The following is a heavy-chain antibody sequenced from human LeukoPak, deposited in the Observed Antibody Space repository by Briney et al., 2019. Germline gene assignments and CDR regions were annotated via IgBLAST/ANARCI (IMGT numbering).Heavy chain of an antibody. CDR1: GGSISSYY. CDR3: ASMGCTNGVCFYSDY. Sequence: SETLSLTCTVSGGSISSYYWSWIRQPPGKGLEWIGYIYYSGSTNYNPSLKSRVTISVDTSKNQFSLKLSSVTAADTAVYYCASMGCTNGVCFYSDYWGQGTLVTVSS. CDR2: IYYSGST. J-gene: IGHJ4*02. V-gene: IGHV4-59*01. D-gene: IGHD2-8*01.